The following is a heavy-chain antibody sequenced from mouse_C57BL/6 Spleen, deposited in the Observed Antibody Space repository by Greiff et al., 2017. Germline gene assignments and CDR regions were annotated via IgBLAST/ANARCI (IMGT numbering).Heavy chain of an antibody. D-gene: IGHD1-1*01. J-gene: IGHJ1*03. Sequence: QVQLQQPGAELVKPGASVKVSCKASGYTFTSYWMHWVKQRPGQGLEWIGRIHPSDSDTNYNQKFKGKATLTVDKSSSTAYMQLSSLTSEDSAVXHGAIPVITTVVEGYFDVWGTGTTVTVSS. CDR3: AIPVITTVVEGYFDV. V-gene: IGHV1-74*01. CDR2: IHPSDSDT. CDR1: GYTFTSYW.